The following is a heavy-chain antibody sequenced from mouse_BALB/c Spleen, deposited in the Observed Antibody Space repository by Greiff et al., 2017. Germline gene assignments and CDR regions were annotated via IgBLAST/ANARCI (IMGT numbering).Heavy chain of an antibody. CDR1: GFTFSDYY. J-gene: IGHJ4*01. V-gene: IGHV5-4*02. Sequence: EVKVEESGGGLVKPGGSLKLSCAASGFTFSDYYMYWVRQTPEKRLEWVATISDGGSYTYYPDSVTGRFTISRDNAKHNLYLQMSSLKSEDTAMYYCVRDKDYGYDYYAMDYWGQGTADTVSS. D-gene: IGHD1-2*01. CDR3: VRDKDYGYDYYAMDY. CDR2: ISDGGSYT.